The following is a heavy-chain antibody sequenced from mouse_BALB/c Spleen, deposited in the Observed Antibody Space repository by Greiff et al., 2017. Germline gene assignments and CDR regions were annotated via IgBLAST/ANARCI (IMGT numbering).Heavy chain of an antibody. J-gene: IGHJ4*01. CDR1: GFTFSDYY. Sequence: EVQLVESGGGLVKPGGSLKLSCAASGFTFSDYYMYWVRQTPEKRLEWVATISDGGSYTYYPDSVKGRFTISRDNAKNNLYLQMSSLKSEDTAMYYCARDRGKYAMDYWGQGTSVTVSS. CDR2: ISDGGSYT. V-gene: IGHV5-4*02. D-gene: IGHD2-1*01. CDR3: ARDRGKYAMDY.